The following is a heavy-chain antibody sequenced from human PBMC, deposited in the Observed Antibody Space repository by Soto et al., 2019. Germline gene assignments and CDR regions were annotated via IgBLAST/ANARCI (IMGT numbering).Heavy chain of an antibody. J-gene: IGHJ4*02. CDR1: GYTFTAQY. CDR2: INPTTGAT. V-gene: IGHV1-2*02. Sequence: ASVKVSCKASGYTFTAQYLHWVRKAPGEGLEWMGWINPTTGATRYAQKFQGRVTMTRDTSISTAYMELSRLRSDDTAVYYCARDLAAAAGTGYWGQGTLVTVSS. CDR3: ARDLAAAAGTGY. D-gene: IGHD6-13*01.